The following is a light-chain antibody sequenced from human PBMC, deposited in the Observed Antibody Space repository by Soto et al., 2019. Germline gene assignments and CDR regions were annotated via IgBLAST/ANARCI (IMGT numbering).Light chain of an antibody. J-gene: IGKJ1*01. CDR1: QSISGW. Sequence: DTQMPQSPSTLSASVGARVTITCLASQSISGWLDWYQQKPRKAPKLLLYDASSLASGVPSRFTGGGSGTEFTLTISSLQTDDSATDYCQQYNTYSRKCGQGTKVEIK. V-gene: IGKV1-5*01. CDR3: QQYNTYSRK. CDR2: DAS.